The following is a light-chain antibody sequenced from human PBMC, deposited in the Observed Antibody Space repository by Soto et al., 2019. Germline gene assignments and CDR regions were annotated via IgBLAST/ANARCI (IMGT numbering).Light chain of an antibody. J-gene: IGKJ1*01. CDR1: QGISSY. Sequence: STTTGDRVTITCRASQGISSYLAWYQQKPGKAPKFLIYDASTLESGVPSRFSGSGFGTEFSLTISSLQPDDFGSYYCQHMRTFGQG. CDR2: DAS. V-gene: IGKV1-8*01. CDR3: QHMRT.